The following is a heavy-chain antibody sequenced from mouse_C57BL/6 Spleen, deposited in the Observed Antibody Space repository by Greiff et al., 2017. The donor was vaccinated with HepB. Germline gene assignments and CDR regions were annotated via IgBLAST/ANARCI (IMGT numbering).Heavy chain of an antibody. CDR3: ARELGRDFDY. V-gene: IGHV1-69*01. D-gene: IGHD4-1*01. CDR2: IDPSDSYT. J-gene: IGHJ2*01. Sequence: QVQLQQSGAELVMPGASVKLSCKASGYTFTSYWMHWVKQRPGQGLEWIGEIDPSDSYTNYNQKFKGKSTLTVDKSSSTAYMQLSSLTSEDSAVYYCARELGRDFDYWGQGTTLTVSS. CDR1: GYTFTSYW.